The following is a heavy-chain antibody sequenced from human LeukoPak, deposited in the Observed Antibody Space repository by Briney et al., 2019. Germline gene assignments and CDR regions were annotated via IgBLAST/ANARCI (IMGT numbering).Heavy chain of an antibody. CDR3: ARDRSRYYDFWSGQPDI. J-gene: IGHJ3*02. V-gene: IGHV4-38-2*02. D-gene: IGHD3-3*01. CDR1: GYSISSGYY. CDR2: IYHSGST. Sequence: SETLSLTCTVSGYSISSGYYWGWIRQPPGEGLEWIGSIYHSGSTYYNPSLKSRVTISVDTSKNQFSLKLSSVTAADTAVYYCARDRSRYYDFWSGQPDIWGQGTMVTVSS.